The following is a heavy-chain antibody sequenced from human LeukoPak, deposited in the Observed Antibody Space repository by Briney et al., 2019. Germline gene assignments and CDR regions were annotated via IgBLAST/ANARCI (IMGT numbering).Heavy chain of an antibody. J-gene: IGHJ4*02. CDR3: ARQQGLQNLNFDY. Sequence: SVKVSCKASGGTFSSYAISWVRQAPGQGLEWMGRIIPILGIANYAQKFQGRVTITADKSTSTAYMELSSLRSEDTAVYYCARQQGLQNLNFDYWGQGTLVTVSS. V-gene: IGHV1-69*04. CDR1: GGTFSSYA. CDR2: IIPILGIA. D-gene: IGHD4-11*01.